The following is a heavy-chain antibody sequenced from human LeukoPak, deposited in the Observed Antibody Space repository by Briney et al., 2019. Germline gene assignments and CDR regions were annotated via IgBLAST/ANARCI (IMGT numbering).Heavy chain of an antibody. Sequence: SETLSLTCTVSGDSVSSGSYYWSWIRQPPGKGLEWIGHIYYSGSTNYNSSLKNRVTISVDTSKNQFSLKLTSVAAADTAVYYCARAPIGYCSSTSCFGHEYWGQGTLVTVSP. J-gene: IGHJ4*02. D-gene: IGHD2-2*01. V-gene: IGHV4-61*01. CDR1: GDSVSSGSYY. CDR2: IYYSGST. CDR3: ARAPIGYCSSTSCFGHEY.